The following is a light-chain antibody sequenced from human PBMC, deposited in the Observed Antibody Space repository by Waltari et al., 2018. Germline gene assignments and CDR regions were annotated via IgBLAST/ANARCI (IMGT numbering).Light chain of an antibody. CDR3: QVWDTSSDHPFV. CDR2: DDS. CDR1: SIGSKG. J-gene: IGLJ1*01. Sequence: SYVLTQPPSVSVAPGKTARITCGGDSIGSKGVHWYQQKPGQAPVVGIHDDSDRSSGIPERFSGSNAGNTATLTITGVEAGDEADYYCQVWDTSSDHPFVFGTGTEVTVL. V-gene: IGLV3-21*04.